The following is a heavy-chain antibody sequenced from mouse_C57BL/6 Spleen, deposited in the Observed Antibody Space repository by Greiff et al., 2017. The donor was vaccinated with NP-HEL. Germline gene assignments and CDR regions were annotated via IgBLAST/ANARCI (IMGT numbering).Heavy chain of an antibody. CDR2: IDPSDSYT. V-gene: IGHV1-59*01. Sequence: QVQLQQPGAELVRPGTSVKLSCKASGYTFTSYWMHWVKQRPGQGLEWIGVIDPSDSYTNYNQKFKGKATLTVDTSSSTAYMQLSSLTSEDSAVYYCARNMRLRLGYAMDYWGQGTSVTVSS. J-gene: IGHJ4*01. CDR1: GYTFTSYW. D-gene: IGHD2-4*01. CDR3: ARNMRLRLGYAMDY.